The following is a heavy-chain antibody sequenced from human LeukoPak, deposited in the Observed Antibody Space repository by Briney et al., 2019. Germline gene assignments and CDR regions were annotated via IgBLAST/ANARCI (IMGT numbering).Heavy chain of an antibody. Sequence: GGSLRLSCAASGFTFSSYSMNWVRQAPGKGLDWVATISGGVGSTYYSDSVKGRFSISRDNSENTLYLQMNSLGAEDTAVYYCAKQRRDGYNTNYYFDYWGQGTLATVSS. V-gene: IGHV3-23*01. CDR2: ISGGVGST. D-gene: IGHD5-24*01. J-gene: IGHJ4*02. CDR3: AKQRRDGYNTNYYFDY. CDR1: GFTFSSYS.